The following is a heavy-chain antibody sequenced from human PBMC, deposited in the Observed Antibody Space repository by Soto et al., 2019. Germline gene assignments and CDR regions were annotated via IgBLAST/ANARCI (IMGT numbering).Heavy chain of an antibody. CDR3: AGGTARPQWYKDY. D-gene: IGHD6-6*01. V-gene: IGHV1-69*10. CDR1: GGTFSSYA. Sequence: ASVKVSCKASGGTFSSYAISWVRQAPGQGLEWMGGIIPILGIANYAQKFQGRVTITADKSTSTAFMELSSLRSEYTAVYYCAGGTARPQWYKDYWGQGTLVTVSS. CDR2: IIPILGIA. J-gene: IGHJ4*02.